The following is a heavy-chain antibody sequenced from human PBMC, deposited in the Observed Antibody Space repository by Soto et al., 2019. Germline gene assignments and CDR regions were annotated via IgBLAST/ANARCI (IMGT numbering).Heavy chain of an antibody. CDR3: AKGWGDY. CDR1: GFTFSSYT. V-gene: IGHV3-23*01. Sequence: EVQLLESGGGLVQPGGSLRLSCAASGFTFSSYTMSWVRQGPGKGLEWVSGISSSGGSTVYADSVKGRFTISRDNFKNTLYLQMNSLRAEDTAVYYCAKGWGDYWGEGKTVTVSS. D-gene: IGHD7-27*01. CDR2: ISSSGGST. J-gene: IGHJ4*02.